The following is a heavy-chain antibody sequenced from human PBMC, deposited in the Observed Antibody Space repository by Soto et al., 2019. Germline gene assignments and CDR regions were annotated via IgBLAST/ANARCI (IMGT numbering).Heavy chain of an antibody. CDR1: GFTFSNAW. V-gene: IGHV3-15*07. Sequence: GGSLRLSCAASGFTFSNAWINWVRQAPGKGLEWVGRVKSKNDGGTTDFAAPVKGRFAISRDDSKNMVDLEMNSLQTEDTAIYYCTTDSYITSIIVRFDYWGHGTLVTVSS. CDR2: VKSKNDGGTT. D-gene: IGHD3-22*01. CDR3: TTDSYITSIIVRFDY. J-gene: IGHJ4*01.